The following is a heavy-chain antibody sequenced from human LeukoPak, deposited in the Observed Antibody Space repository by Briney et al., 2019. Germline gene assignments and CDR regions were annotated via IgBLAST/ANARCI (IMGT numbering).Heavy chain of an antibody. D-gene: IGHD1-26*01. CDR1: GYTFTSYG. CDR3: ARDLSGSYHMYYFDY. V-gene: IGHV1-18*04. CDR2: ISAYNGNT. Sequence: GASVKVSCKASGYTFTSYGISWVRQAPGQGLEWMGWISAYNGNTNYAQKLQGRVTMTTDTSTSTAYMELRSLRSEDTAVYFCARDLSGSYHMYYFDYWGQGTLVTVSS. J-gene: IGHJ4*02.